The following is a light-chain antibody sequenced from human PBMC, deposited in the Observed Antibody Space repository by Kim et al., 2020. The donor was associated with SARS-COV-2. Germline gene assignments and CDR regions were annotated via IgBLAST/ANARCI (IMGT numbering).Light chain of an antibody. CDR3: QQDGNSPRT. J-gene: IGKJ2*01. CDR2: GAS. Sequence: EIVLTQSPGTLSLSPGERATLSCRASQSVGSSYLAWFHQKPGQAPRLLIYGASSRATGIPDRFSGSGSGTDFTLTISRLEPEDFAVYFCQQDGNSPRTFGQGTKLEI. CDR1: QSVGSSY. V-gene: IGKV3-20*01.